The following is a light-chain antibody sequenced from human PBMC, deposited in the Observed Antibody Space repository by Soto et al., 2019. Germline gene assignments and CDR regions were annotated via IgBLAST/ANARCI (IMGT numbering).Light chain of an antibody. V-gene: IGKV3-15*01. CDR1: QTVYNN. J-gene: IGKJ4*02. Sequence: IVMTQSPATLSVSPGEKATLSCRASQTVYNNLAWYQQKPGQAPRLLAYFASTRADGIPARFSGSGSGTEFSLPIGSLQSEDFALYYCQQYTAWPLTFGGGTKVETK. CDR2: FAS. CDR3: QQYTAWPLT.